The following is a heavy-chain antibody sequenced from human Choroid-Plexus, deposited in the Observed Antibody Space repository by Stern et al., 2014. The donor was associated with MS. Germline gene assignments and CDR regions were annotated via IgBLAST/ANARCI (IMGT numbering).Heavy chain of an antibody. D-gene: IGHD3-3*01. CDR1: GYIFTGYY. CDR2: INPNTGGT. CDR3: ARDQRGITIFGVVTDYYYLGMDV. J-gene: IGHJ6*02. Sequence: VQLVEPGAEVKKPGDSVKVSCKTSGYIFTGYYIHWVRQAPGQGLEWMAWINPNTGGTKYAQKFQGRVTMSRDTSISTAYVELSSLTSDDTAVYYCARDQRGITIFGVVTDYYYLGMDVWGQGTTVTVSS. V-gene: IGHV1-2*02.